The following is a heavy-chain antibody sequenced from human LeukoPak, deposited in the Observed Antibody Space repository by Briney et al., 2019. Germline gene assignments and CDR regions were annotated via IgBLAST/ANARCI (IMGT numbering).Heavy chain of an antibody. CDR1: GFTFNNAW. CDR2: VKSKTDGGTT. V-gene: IGHV3-15*01. CDR3: STGAYSGYDPLGY. J-gene: IGHJ4*02. D-gene: IGHD5-12*01. Sequence: GGSLRPSCATSGFTFNNAWMNWVRQAPGKGLEWVGRVKSKTDGGTTDYAAPVKGRFTISRDDSKNTLYLQMNSLKTEDTAVYYCSTGAYSGYDPLGYWGQGTLVTVSS.